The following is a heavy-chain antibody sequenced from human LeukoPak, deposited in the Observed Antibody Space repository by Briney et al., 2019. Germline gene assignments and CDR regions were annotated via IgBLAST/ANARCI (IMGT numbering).Heavy chain of an antibody. CDR1: GYRFINYW. V-gene: IGHV5-51*01. D-gene: IGHD2-2*01. Sequence: GESLKISCKGSGYRFINYWIGWVRQMPGKGLEWMGIILPDDSDTRYSPSFQGQVTISADKSISTAYLQWSSLKASDTAMYYCAIGGDSTTSCYRCFNYWGQGTLVTVSS. CDR2: ILPDDSDT. J-gene: IGHJ4*02. CDR3: AIGGDSTTSCYRCFNY.